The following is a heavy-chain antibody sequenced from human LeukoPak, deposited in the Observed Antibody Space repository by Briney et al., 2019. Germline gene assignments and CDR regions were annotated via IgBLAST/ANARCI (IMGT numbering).Heavy chain of an antibody. CDR2: ISYDGSNK. V-gene: IGHV3-30*03. J-gene: IGHJ6*02. CDR1: GFTFSSYG. Sequence: PGGSLRLSCAASGFTFSSYGMHWVRQAPGKGLEWVAVISYDGSNKYYADSVKGRFTISRDNSKNTLYLQMNSLRAEDTAVYYCASPSNYYDSSGYSYPGYYYYGMDVWGQGTTVTVSS. CDR3: ASPSNYYDSSGYSYPGYYYYGMDV. D-gene: IGHD3-22*01.